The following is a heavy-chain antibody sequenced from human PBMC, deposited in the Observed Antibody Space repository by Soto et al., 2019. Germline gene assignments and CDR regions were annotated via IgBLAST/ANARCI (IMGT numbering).Heavy chain of an antibody. J-gene: IGHJ4*02. CDR2: ISAYNGNT. CDR1: CYTFASYA. V-gene: IGHV1-18*01. Sequence: ASVKVSCKASCYTFASYAISWMRQAPGQGLEWMGWISAYNGNTNYAQKLQGRVTMTTDTSTSTAYMELRSLRSDDTAVYYCARDPPTPDYWGQGTLVTVSS. CDR3: ARDPPTPDY.